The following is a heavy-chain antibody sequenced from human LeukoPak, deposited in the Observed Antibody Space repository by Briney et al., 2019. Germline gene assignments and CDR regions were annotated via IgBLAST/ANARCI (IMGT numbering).Heavy chain of an antibody. V-gene: IGHV3-74*01. D-gene: IGHD3-22*01. CDR2: INSDGSST. CDR1: GFTFSSYW. Sequence: GGSLRLSCAASGFTFSSYWMHWVRHAPGKGLVWVSRINSDGSSTSYADSVKGRFTISRDNAKNTLYLQMNSLRAEDTAVYYCAKDRYYDSSGYYDYWGQGTLVTVSS. J-gene: IGHJ4*02. CDR3: AKDRYYDSSGYYDY.